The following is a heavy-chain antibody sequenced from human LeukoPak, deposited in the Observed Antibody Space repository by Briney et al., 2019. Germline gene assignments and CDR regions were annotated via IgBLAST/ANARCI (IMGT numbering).Heavy chain of an antibody. D-gene: IGHD3-3*01. Sequence: ASVKVSCKASGYTFTSYYMHWVRQAPGQGLEWMGWINPNSGGTNYAQKFQGRVTMTRDTSISTAYMELSRLRSDDTAVYYCARALRFLEWLSSFDYWGQGTLVTVSS. CDR1: GYTFTSYY. CDR3: ARALRFLEWLSSFDY. J-gene: IGHJ4*02. CDR2: INPNSGGT. V-gene: IGHV1-2*02.